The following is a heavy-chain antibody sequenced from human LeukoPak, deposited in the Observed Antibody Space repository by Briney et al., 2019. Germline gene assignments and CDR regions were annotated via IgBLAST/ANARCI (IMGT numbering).Heavy chain of an antibody. J-gene: IGHJ5*02. V-gene: IGHV3-21*01. CDR3: VRDYLGESGAGGP. D-gene: IGHD3-10*01. CDR1: GFTFSSYT. Sequence: PGGSLRLSCTGSGFTFSSYTMNWVRQAPGKGLEWDSSISPSGASTFHAESVKGRFTISRDNAKRSLYFQMNALGGDDTAVYYCVRDYLGESGAGGPWGQGTLVTVSS. CDR2: ISPSGAST.